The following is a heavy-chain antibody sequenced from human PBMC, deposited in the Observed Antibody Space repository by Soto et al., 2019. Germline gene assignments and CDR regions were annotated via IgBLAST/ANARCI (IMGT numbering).Heavy chain of an antibody. V-gene: IGHV3-23*01. J-gene: IGHJ6*02. CDR1: GFPFSSYA. CDR3: AKDGQIYASGSGDYGMDV. D-gene: IGHD3-10*01. CDR2: ITGGGGRT. Sequence: PGGSLRLSCAASGFPFSSYAMNWVRQAPGKXLEWVSTITGGGGRTSYADSVKGRFTISRDNSKNTLYLQMNSLRAEDTAIYYCAKDGQIYASGSGDYGMDVWGQGTTVTVSS.